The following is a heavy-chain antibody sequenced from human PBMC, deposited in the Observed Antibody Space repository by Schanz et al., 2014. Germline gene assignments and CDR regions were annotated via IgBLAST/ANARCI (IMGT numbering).Heavy chain of an antibody. D-gene: IGHD6-13*01. J-gene: IGHJ4*02. CDR1: GFTFSSYA. V-gene: IGHV3-23*04. CDR2: FNDGGVNK. Sequence: EAHLVESGGGLVKPGGSLTLSCAASGFTFSSYAVSWVRQAPGKGLEWVSSFNDGGVNKYYADSVKGRFTISSDNSKSTLYLQMSSLRAEDTAVYYCAKSQGSSFDSWGQGTLVTVSS. CDR3: AKSQGSSFDS.